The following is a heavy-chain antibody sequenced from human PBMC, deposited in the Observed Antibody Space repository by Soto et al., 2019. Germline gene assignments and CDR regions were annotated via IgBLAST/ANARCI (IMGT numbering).Heavy chain of an antibody. CDR3: ARTRFGQNNWYFDL. CDR1: GYTFTGYY. D-gene: IGHD3-10*01. Sequence: QVQLVQSGAEVKKPGASVKVSCKASGYTFTGYYMHWVRQAPGQGLEWMGWINPNSGGTNYAQKFQGWVTMTRDTSISTDYMELSRLRSDDTAVYYGARTRFGQNNWYFDLWGRGTLVTVSS. V-gene: IGHV1-2*04. J-gene: IGHJ2*01. CDR2: INPNSGGT.